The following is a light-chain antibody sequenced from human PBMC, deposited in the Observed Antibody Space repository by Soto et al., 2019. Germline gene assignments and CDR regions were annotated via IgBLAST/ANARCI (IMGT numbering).Light chain of an antibody. Sequence: QSVLTQPPSASGTPGQRVTISCSGSSSNIGSSSVNWYQQLPGTAPKLLIYNNNQWPSGVPDRFSGSKFGTSASLAISGLQSEDEADYYCAAWDVTLNGLYVFGTGTKVTVL. J-gene: IGLJ1*01. V-gene: IGLV1-44*01. CDR3: AAWDVTLNGLYV. CDR1: SSNIGSSS. CDR2: NNN.